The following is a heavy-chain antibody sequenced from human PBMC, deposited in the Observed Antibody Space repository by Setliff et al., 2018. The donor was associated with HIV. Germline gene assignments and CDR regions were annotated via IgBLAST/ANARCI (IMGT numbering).Heavy chain of an antibody. J-gene: IGHJ4*02. CDR2: IDPSDSYT. D-gene: IGHD2-15*01. CDR1: GNSFSNHW. Sequence: GESLKISCKGSGNSFSNHWISWVRQVPGQGLEWMGNIDPSDSYTHYSPSFQGHVTISADKSISTVYLQWSSLRASDTAMYYCARRSCSGGSCYLSDYWGQGTLVTVS. V-gene: IGHV5-10-1*01. CDR3: ARRSCSGGSCYLSDY.